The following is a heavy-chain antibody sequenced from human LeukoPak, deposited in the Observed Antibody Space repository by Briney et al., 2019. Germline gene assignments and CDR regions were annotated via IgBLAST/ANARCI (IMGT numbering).Heavy chain of an antibody. CDR1: GFSFSSYY. CDR3: VRESHGSFDY. CDR2: ISSISTDI. J-gene: IGHJ4*02. Sequence: PGGSLRLSCAAPGFSFSSYYVNWVRQAPGKGLEWVSCISSISTDIYYTESVRGRFSISRDNATNSLYLQINRPRAKGTALYYRVRESHGSFDYWGQGSLVTVSS. V-gene: IGHV3-21*01.